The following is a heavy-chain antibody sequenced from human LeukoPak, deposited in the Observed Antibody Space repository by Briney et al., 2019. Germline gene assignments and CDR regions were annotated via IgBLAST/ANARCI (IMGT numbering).Heavy chain of an antibody. Sequence: GGSLRLSCAASGFTFSSYSMNWVRQAPGKGLEWASSISSSSSYIYYADSVKGRFPISRDHAKNSLYLQMNSLRAEDTAVYYCARDSVGLANWGQGTLVTVSS. J-gene: IGHJ4*02. CDR3: ARDSVGLAN. D-gene: IGHD1-26*01. CDR1: GFTFSSYS. CDR2: ISSSSSYI. V-gene: IGHV3-21*01.